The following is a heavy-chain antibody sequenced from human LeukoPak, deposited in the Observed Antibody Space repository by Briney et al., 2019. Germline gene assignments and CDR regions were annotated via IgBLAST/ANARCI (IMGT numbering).Heavy chain of an antibody. Sequence: GASVKVSCKASGYTFTSYGISWVRQAPGQGLEWMGWISAYNGNTNYAQKLQGRVTMTTDTSTSTAYMELRSLRSDDTAVYYCARDRVVVPAAISRRFDPWGQGTLVTVSS. D-gene: IGHD2-2*02. CDR2: ISAYNGNT. CDR3: ARDRVVVPAAISRRFDP. CDR1: GYTFTSYG. J-gene: IGHJ5*02. V-gene: IGHV1-18*01.